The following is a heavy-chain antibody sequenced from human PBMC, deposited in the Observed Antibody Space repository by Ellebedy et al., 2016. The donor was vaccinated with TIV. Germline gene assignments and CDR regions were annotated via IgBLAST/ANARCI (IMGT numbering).Heavy chain of an antibody. V-gene: IGHV3-21*01. J-gene: IGHJ3*02. CDR3: AREGSGQVDYDAFDM. D-gene: IGHD3-10*01. CDR1: GFTFSSYT. CDR2: ISSTGRYI. Sequence: PGGSLRLSCAASGFTFSSYTMNWVRQAPGKGLEWVSSISSTGRYIYYEDSLKGRLTISRDNAKNSLYLQISSLRAEDTAVYYCAREGSGQVDYDAFDMWGQGTMVIVSA.